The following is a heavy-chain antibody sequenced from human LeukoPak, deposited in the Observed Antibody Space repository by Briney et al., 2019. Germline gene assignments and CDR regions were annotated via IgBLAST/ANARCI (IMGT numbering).Heavy chain of an antibody. Sequence: GGSLRLSCAASGFTVSSNYMSWVRQAPGKGLEWVSVIYSGGSTYYADSVKGRFTISRDNSKNTLYLQMNSLRAEDTAAYYCAREAYYYDSSGYYVNWGQGTLVTVSS. CDR1: GFTVSSNY. CDR2: IYSGGST. D-gene: IGHD3-22*01. CDR3: AREAYYYDSSGYYVN. J-gene: IGHJ4*02. V-gene: IGHV3-66*01.